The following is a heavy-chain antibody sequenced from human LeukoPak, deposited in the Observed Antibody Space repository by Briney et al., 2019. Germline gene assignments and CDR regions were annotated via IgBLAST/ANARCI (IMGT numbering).Heavy chain of an antibody. CDR3: ARGQYCRGGSCLNWFDP. Sequence: SETLSLTCAVYGGSFSGYYWSWIRQPPGKGLEWIGEINHSGSTNYNPSLKSRVTISVDTSKNQFSLKLSSVTAADTAVYYCARGQYCRGGSCLNWFDPWGQGTLVTVSS. CDR1: GGSFSGYY. V-gene: IGHV4-34*01. D-gene: IGHD2-15*01. CDR2: INHSGST. J-gene: IGHJ5*02.